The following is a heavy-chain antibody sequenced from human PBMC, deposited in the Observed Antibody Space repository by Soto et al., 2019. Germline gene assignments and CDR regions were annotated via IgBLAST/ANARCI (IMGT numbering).Heavy chain of an antibody. J-gene: IGHJ6*02. V-gene: IGHV5-51*01. Sequence: GESLKISCKGSGYSFTSYWIGWVRQMPGKGLEWMGIIYPGDSDTIYSPSFQGQVTISADKSISTAYLQWSSLKASDTAMYYCATQTRRSPLPHYYYYYYGMDVWGQGTTVTCSS. D-gene: IGHD6-25*01. CDR2: IYPGDSDT. CDR3: ATQTRRSPLPHYYYYYYGMDV. CDR1: GYSFTSYW.